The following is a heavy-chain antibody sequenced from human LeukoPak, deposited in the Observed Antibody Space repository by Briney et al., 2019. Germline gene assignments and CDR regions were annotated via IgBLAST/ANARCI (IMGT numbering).Heavy chain of an antibody. D-gene: IGHD6-13*01. J-gene: IGHJ4*02. CDR1: GGTFSSYA. CDR2: IIPIFGTA. CDR3: ARALGIAAAGAFDY. Sequence: ASVKVSCKASGGTFSSYAISWVRQAPGQGLEWMGGIIPIFGTANYAQKFQGRVTITADESTSTAYMELSRLRSDDTAAYYCARALGIAAAGAFDYWGQGTLVTVSS. V-gene: IGHV1-69*13.